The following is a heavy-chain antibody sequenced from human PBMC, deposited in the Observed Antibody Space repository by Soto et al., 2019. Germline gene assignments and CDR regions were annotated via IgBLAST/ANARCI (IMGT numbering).Heavy chain of an antibody. Sequence: SETLSHTCAVYGGSFSGYYWSWIRQPTGKGLEWIGEINHSGSTNYNPSLKSRVTISVDTSKNQFSLKLSSVTAADTAVYYCARGHRYSSSWYRLSEYFQHWGQGTLVTVSS. D-gene: IGHD6-13*01. V-gene: IGHV4-34*01. CDR1: GGSFSGYY. CDR3: ARGHRYSSSWYRLSEYFQH. CDR2: INHSGST. J-gene: IGHJ1*01.